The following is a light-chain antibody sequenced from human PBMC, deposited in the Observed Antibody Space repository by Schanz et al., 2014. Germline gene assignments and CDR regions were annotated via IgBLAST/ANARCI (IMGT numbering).Light chain of an antibody. CDR1: SSDVGNYNY. J-gene: IGLJ2*01. CDR2: DVS. V-gene: IGLV2-11*01. Sequence: QSALTQPRSVSGSPGQSVTISCTGTSSDVGNYNYVSWYQRHPGKAPKLIIYDVSKRPSGVPDRFSGSKSGNTASLTISGLQAEDEADYYCCSYAGSSTLVFGGGTKLTVL. CDR3: CSYAGSSTLV.